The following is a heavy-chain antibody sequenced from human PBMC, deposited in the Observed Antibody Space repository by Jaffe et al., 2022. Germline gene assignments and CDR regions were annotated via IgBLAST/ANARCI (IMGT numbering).Heavy chain of an antibody. CDR3: TRRGTLANIGIDY. CDR2: IRSKANNYAT. J-gene: IGHJ4*02. V-gene: IGHV3-73*02. D-gene: IGHD1-26*01. CDR1: GFTFSGSA. Sequence: EVQLVESGGGLVQPGGSLKLSCVASGFTFSGSAMHWVRQASGKGLEWVGRIRSKANNYATSYDASVKGRFTISRDDSKNTAYLQMNSLKTEDTAVYYCTRRGTLANIGIDYWGQGTLVTVSS.